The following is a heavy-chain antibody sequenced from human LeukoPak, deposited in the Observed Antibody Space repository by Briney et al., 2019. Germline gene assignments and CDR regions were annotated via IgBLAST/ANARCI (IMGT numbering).Heavy chain of an antibody. V-gene: IGHV4-59*01. J-gene: IGHJ4*02. Sequence: PSETLSLTCTVSGGSISSYYWSWIRQSPGKGLEWIGYIYYTGSTNYNPSLKSRVTISVDTSKNQFSPKLSSVTAADTAVYYCARVGDWNDLVYWGQGTLVSVSS. CDR1: GGSISSYY. D-gene: IGHD1-1*01. CDR2: IYYTGST. CDR3: ARVGDWNDLVY.